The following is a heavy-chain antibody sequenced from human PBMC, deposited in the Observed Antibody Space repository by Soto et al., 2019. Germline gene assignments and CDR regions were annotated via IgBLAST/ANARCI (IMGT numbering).Heavy chain of an antibody. D-gene: IGHD3-22*01. J-gene: IGHJ2*01. CDR2: IIPIFGTA. Sequence: QVELVQSGAEVKKPGSSVKVSCQASEDTFRNYAISWVRQAPGQGLEWMGGIIPIFGTANYAQKFQGRVTITADTSANTVYLELSSLRAEDTAVYYCASTKYDSSAYYYGYIGLWGRGTMVTVSS. V-gene: IGHV1-69*06. CDR3: ASTKYDSSAYYYGYIGL. CDR1: EDTFRNYA.